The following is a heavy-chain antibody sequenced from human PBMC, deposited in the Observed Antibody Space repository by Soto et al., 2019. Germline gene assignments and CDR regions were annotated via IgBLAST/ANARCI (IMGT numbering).Heavy chain of an antibody. CDR2: ISGSGTTI. CDR3: AREVTVFGVIIPTPMDV. D-gene: IGHD3-3*01. V-gene: IGHV3-48*03. J-gene: IGHJ6*02. Sequence: GGSLRLSGAASGFTFSGYVMNWVRPAPGKGLEWISYISGSGTTIYYADSVKGRFTISRDNAKKSLYLQMNSLRAEDTAVYYCAREVTVFGVIIPTPMDVWGQGTTVTVSS. CDR1: GFTFSGYV.